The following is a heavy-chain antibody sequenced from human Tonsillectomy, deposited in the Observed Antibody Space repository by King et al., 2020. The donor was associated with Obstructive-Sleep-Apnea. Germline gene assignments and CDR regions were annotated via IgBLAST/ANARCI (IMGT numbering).Heavy chain of an antibody. CDR2: INHSGST. CDR3: ARGIRGAYYYDSSGTDY. CDR1: GGSFSGYY. V-gene: IGHV4-34*01. D-gene: IGHD3-22*01. Sequence: VQLQQWGAGLLKPSETLSLTCAVYGGSFSGYYWSWIRQPPGKGLEWIGEINHSGSTIYNPSLKSRVTISVDTSKNQFSLKLSSVTAADTAVYYCARGIRGAYYYDSSGTDYWGQGTLVTVSS. J-gene: IGHJ4*02.